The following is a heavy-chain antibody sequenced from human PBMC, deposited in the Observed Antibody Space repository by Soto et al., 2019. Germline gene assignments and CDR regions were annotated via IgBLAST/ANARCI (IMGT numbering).Heavy chain of an antibody. CDR2: IYYSGST. J-gene: IGHJ5*02. Sequence: SETLSLTCTVSGGSISSGGYYWSWIRQHPGKGLEWIGYIYYSGSTYYNPSLKSRVTISVDTSKNQFSLKLSSVTAADTAVYYCARDNDDILTGRGGEWWFDPWGQGTLVTVSS. CDR1: GGSISSGGYY. D-gene: IGHD3-9*01. CDR3: ARDNDDILTGRGGEWWFDP. V-gene: IGHV4-31*03.